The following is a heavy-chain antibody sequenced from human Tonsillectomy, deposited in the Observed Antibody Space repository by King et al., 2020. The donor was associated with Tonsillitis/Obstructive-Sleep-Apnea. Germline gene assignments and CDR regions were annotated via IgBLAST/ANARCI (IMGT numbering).Heavy chain of an antibody. J-gene: IGHJ4*02. D-gene: IGHD2-2*01. CDR2: INHSGST. CDR3: ARGLRDLVVPAAMLAYYFDY. CDR1: GGSFSGYY. Sequence: VQLQQWGAGLLKPSETLSLTCAVYGGSFSGYYWSWIRQPPGKGLEWIGEINHSGSTNYNPSLKSRVTISVDTSKNQFSLKLSSVTAADTAVYYCARGLRDLVVPAAMLAYYFDYWGQGTLVTVSS. V-gene: IGHV4-34*01.